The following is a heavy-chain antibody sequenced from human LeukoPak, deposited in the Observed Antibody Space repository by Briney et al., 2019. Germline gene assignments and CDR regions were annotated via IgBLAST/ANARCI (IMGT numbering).Heavy chain of an antibody. D-gene: IGHD3-9*01. CDR3: ARDSRYFDWLSTPDY. CDR1: GFTFSSYS. J-gene: IGHJ4*02. V-gene: IGHV3-48*04. Sequence: PGGSLRLSCAASGFTFSSYSMNWVRQAPGKGLEWVSYISSSSSTIYYADSVKGRFTISRDNAKNSPYLQMNSLRAEDTAVYYCARDSRYFDWLSTPDYWGQGTLVTVSS. CDR2: ISSSSSTI.